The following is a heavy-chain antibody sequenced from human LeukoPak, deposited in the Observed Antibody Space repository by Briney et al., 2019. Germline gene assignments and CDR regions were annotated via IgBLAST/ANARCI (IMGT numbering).Heavy chain of an antibody. CDR3: ARHYSSSWPLYYFDY. CDR1: GGSISSSSYY. CDR2: IYYSGST. V-gene: IGHV4-39*01. Sequence: SETLSLTCTVSGGSISSSSYYWGWIRQPPGKGLEWIGSIYYSGSTYYSPSLKSRVTISVDTSENQFSLRLSSVTAADTAVYYCARHYSSSWPLYYFDYWGQGTLVTVSS. D-gene: IGHD6-13*01. J-gene: IGHJ4*02.